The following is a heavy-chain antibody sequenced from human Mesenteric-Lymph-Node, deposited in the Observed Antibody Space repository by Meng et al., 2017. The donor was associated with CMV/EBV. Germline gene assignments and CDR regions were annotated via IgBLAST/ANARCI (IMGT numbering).Heavy chain of an antibody. Sequence: SGFTFTTYGMHWVRQAPGKGLVWVSRINSDGSVTAYAGSVKGRFTISRDNAKNTLYLQMETLRAEDTAVYYCARGGGTGVEWYFDLWGRGTLVTVSS. V-gene: IGHV3-74*01. CDR2: INSDGSVT. J-gene: IGHJ2*01. D-gene: IGHD3/OR15-3a*01. CDR3: ARGGGTGVEWYFDL. CDR1: GFTFTTYG.